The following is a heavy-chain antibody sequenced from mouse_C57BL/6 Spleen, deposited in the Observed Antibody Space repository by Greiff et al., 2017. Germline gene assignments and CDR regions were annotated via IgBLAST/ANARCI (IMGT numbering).Heavy chain of an antibody. D-gene: IGHD2-2*01. CDR2: IDPSDSYT. CDR1: GYTFTSYW. Sequence: QVQLQQPGAELVKPGASVKLSCKASGYTFTSYWMQWVKQRPGQGLEWIGEIDPSDSYTNYNQKFKGKATLTVDTSSSTAYMQLRSLISEDSAVYYCARSRGYDGEADSAMDYWGQGASVTVSS. CDR3: ARSRGYDGEADSAMDY. J-gene: IGHJ4*01. V-gene: IGHV1-50*01.